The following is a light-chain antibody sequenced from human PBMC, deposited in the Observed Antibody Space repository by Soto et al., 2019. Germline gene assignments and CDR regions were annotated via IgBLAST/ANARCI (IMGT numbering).Light chain of an antibody. V-gene: IGKV3-11*01. CDR2: DAS. J-gene: IGKJ4*01. Sequence: EIVLTQSPGTLSLSPGERATLSCRASQSVSSYLAWYQQKPGQAPRLLIYDASNRATGIPARFSGSGSGTDFTLTISSLEPEDFAVYYCQQRRTSLTFGGGTKVDI. CDR3: QQRRTSLT. CDR1: QSVSSY.